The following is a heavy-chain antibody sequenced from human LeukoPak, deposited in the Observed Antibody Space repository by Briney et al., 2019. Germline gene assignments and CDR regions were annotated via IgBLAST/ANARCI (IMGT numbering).Heavy chain of an antibody. J-gene: IGHJ5*02. CDR2: INSDGSST. CDR1: GFTFSSYW. D-gene: IGHD6-19*01. CDR3: ARWRSSGPRGCFDP. Sequence: PGGSLRLSCAASGFTFSSYWMHWVRQAPGKGLVWVSRINSDGSSTSYADSVKGRFTISRDNAKNTLYLQMNSLRAEDTAVYYCARWRSSGPRGCFDPWGQGTLVTVSS. V-gene: IGHV3-74*01.